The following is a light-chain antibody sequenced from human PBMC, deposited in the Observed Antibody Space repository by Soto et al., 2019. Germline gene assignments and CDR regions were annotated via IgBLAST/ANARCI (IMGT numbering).Light chain of an antibody. Sequence: QSVLTQPPSVSGAPGQRVTVSCTWGSANIGAGHDVHWYQHLPGTTPKLLIYGNGNRPSGVPDRFSGSKSGTSASLAITGLQAEDEADYYCQSYDSSLSGSEVFGTGTKVTVL. J-gene: IGLJ1*01. V-gene: IGLV1-40*01. CDR1: SANIGAGHD. CDR2: GNG. CDR3: QSYDSSLSGSEV.